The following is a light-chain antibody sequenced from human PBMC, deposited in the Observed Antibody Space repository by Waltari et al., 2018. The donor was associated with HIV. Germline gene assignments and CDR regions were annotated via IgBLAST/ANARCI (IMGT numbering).Light chain of an antibody. J-gene: IGLJ2*01. V-gene: IGLV1-51*01. CDR1: SSNLGSTY. Sequence: QPVFTPPPSVSSAPGQKVTTPRSGSSSNLGSTYLSWHQQLPETAPKLLIYDNNKRPSGIPDPFSGSKSGTSATLGMTRLQTGDEADYYCGTWDSSLSAYVVFGGGTKLTVL. CDR2: DNN. CDR3: GTWDSSLSAYVV.